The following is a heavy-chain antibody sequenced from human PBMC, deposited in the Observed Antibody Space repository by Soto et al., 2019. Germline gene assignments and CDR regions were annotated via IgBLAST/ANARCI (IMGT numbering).Heavy chain of an antibody. CDR3: ARDVGDCSSTSCYKGASGY. CDR2: IKPNSGGT. J-gene: IGHJ4*01. V-gene: IGHV1-2*02. Sequence: ASVKVSCKASGYTFTGYYMHWVRPAPGQGLERLGWIKPNSGGTSYPQKFHGGVRMTRYTSISTAYMELSRLRSDDSAVYYCARDVGDCSSTSCYKGASGYWGHGTLVTFSS. CDR1: GYTFTGYY. D-gene: IGHD2-2*01.